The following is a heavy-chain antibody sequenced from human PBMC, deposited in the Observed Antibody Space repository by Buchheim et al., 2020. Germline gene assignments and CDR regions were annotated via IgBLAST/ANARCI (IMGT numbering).Heavy chain of an antibody. CDR2: IYHGGGT. J-gene: IGHJ4*02. D-gene: IGHD1-14*01. Sequence: QVQLQESGPGLVKTSGTLSLTCAVSGDSISSRDWWSWVRQPPGKGLEGIGEIYHGGGTNYNPSLKSQVTISGDTSRNQFCPKLSSVTAADTAVYYCARNGPYNLDNWGQGT. CDR3: ARNGPYNLDN. V-gene: IGHV4-4*02. CDR1: GDSISSRDW.